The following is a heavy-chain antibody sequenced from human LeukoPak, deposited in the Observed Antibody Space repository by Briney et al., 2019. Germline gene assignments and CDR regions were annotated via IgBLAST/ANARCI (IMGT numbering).Heavy chain of an antibody. Sequence: ASVKVSCKASGYTFTGYYMHWVRQAPGQGLEWMGWISAYNGNTNYAQKLQGRVTMTTDTSTSTAYMELRSLRSDDTAVYYCARDQRDSSSLMGYWGQGTLVTVSS. CDR3: ARDQRDSSSLMGY. J-gene: IGHJ4*02. CDR2: ISAYNGNT. D-gene: IGHD6-13*01. CDR1: GYTFTGYY. V-gene: IGHV1-18*04.